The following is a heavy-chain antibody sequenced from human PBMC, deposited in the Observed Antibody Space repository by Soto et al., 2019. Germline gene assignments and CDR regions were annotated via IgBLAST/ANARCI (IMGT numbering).Heavy chain of an antibody. Sequence: SETLSLTCTVSGGSISSYYWSWIRQPPGKGLEWIGYIYYSGSTNYNPSLKTRVTISLDTSKNHFSLKLSSVTAADTAVYYCARLFYYGSGSYYPGYFDYWGQGTLVTVSS. V-gene: IGHV4-59*08. CDR1: GGSISSYY. D-gene: IGHD3-10*01. J-gene: IGHJ4*02. CDR3: ARLFYYGSGSYYPGYFDY. CDR2: IYYSGST.